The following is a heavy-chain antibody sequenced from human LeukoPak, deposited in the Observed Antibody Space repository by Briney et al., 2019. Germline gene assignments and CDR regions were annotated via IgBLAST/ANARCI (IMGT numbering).Heavy chain of an antibody. V-gene: IGHV1-69*13. CDR2: IIPIFGTA. CDR3: ATDVVVATTVNFDY. J-gene: IGHJ4*02. Sequence: GASVKVSCKASGGTFSSYAISWVRQAPGQGLEWMGGIIPIFGTANYAQKFQGRVTITADESTSTAYMELSGLRSEDTAVYYCATDVVVATTVNFDYWGQGTLVTVSS. D-gene: IGHD2-21*01. CDR1: GGTFSSYA.